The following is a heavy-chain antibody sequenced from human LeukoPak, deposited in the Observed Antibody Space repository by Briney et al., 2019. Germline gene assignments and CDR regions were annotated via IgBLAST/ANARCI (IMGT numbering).Heavy chain of an antibody. CDR2: ISSSGSTI. V-gene: IGHV3-11*04. CDR3: ARGPDEGSGWQGAHYYYYYGMDV. D-gene: IGHD6-19*01. Sequence: GGSLRLSCAASGFTFSDYYMSWIRQAPGKGLEWVSYISSSGSTIYYADSVKGRFTISRDNAKNTLYLQMNSLRAEDTAVYYCARGPDEGSGWQGAHYYYYYGMDVWGQGTTVTVSS. J-gene: IGHJ6*02. CDR1: GFTFSDYY.